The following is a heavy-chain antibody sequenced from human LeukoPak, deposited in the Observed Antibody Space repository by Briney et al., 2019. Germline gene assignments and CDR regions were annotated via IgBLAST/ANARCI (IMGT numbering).Heavy chain of an antibody. CDR1: GFTFSSYA. V-gene: IGHV3-30-3*01. D-gene: IGHD2-2*01. J-gene: IGHJ4*02. CDR3: AKEGPSGEIVVVPAAPGN. Sequence: GGSLRLSCAASGFTFSSYAMHWVRQAPGKGLEWVAVISYDGSNKYYADSVKGRFTISRDNSKNTLYLQMNSLRAEDTAVYYCAKEGPSGEIVVVPAAPGNWGQGTLVTVSS. CDR2: ISYDGSNK.